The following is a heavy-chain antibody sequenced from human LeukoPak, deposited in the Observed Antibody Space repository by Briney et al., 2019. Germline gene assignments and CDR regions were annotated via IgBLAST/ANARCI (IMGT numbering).Heavy chain of an antibody. CDR1: GFTFSMSW. CDR2: MNAEGSEI. J-gene: IGHJ6*04. CDR3: AELGITMIGGV. D-gene: IGHD3-10*02. Sequence: GGSLRLSCAASGFTFSMSWMTWVRQAPGKGLEWVASMNAEGSEIHYVDSVKGRFTISRDNAKNSLYLQMNSLRAEDTAVYYCAELGITMIGGVWGKGTTVTISS. V-gene: IGHV3-7*01.